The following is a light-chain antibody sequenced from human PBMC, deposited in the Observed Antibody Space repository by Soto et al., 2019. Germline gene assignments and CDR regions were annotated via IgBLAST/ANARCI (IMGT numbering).Light chain of an antibody. V-gene: IGLV1-51*01. CDR1: SSNVDKNY. CDR2: DND. CDR3: GAWDSSLSGVV. J-gene: IGLJ2*01. Sequence: QSALTQPPSVSAAPGQKVTISCSGSSSNVDKNYVSWYQQLPGTAPKLLIYDNDKRPSGIPDRISASKSGTSATLGITGLQTGDEADYYCGAWDSSLSGVVFGGGTKLTVL.